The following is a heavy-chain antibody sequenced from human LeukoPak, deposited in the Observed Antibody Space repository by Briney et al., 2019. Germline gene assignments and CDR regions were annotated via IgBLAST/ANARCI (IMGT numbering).Heavy chain of an antibody. V-gene: IGHV3-21*01. J-gene: IGHJ4*02. D-gene: IGHD6-13*01. CDR3: ARDKDSSWIH. CDR1: GFTFSSYS. CDR2: VSTGSNYI. Sequence: GGSLRLSCTASGFTFSSYSLNWVRQAPGKGLEWVSSVSTGSNYIYYADSVKGRFTISRDNAKNSLYLQMNSLRAEDTAVYYCARDKDSSWIHWGQGTLVTVSS.